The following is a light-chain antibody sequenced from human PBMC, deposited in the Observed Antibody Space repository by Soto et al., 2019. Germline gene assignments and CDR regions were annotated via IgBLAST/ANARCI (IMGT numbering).Light chain of an antibody. Sequence: DIQMTQSPSTLSASVGDRVTITCRASQSINNWLAWYQQKPGKAPKLLMYDASTLEIGVPSRFSGSGSGTEFTLTISSLQPGDFATYYCQQYGSLRMFGQGTKVDIK. CDR3: QQYGSLRM. CDR2: DAS. CDR1: QSINNW. J-gene: IGKJ1*01. V-gene: IGKV1-5*01.